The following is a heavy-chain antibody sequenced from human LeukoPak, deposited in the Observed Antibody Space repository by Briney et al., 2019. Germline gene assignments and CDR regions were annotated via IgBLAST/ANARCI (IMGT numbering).Heavy chain of an antibody. CDR1: GFTFSSYA. D-gene: IGHD6-13*01. V-gene: IGHV3-30-3*01. Sequence: GGSLRLSCAASGFTFSSYAMHWVRQAPGKGLEWVAVISYDGSNKYYADSVKGRFTISRDNSKNTLYLQMNSLRAEDTAVYYCAISSSWYREYYFDYWGQGTLVTVSS. J-gene: IGHJ4*02. CDR3: AISSSWYREYYFDY. CDR2: ISYDGSNK.